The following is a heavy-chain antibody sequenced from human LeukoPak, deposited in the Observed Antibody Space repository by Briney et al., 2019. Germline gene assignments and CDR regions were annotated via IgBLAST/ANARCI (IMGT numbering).Heavy chain of an antibody. V-gene: IGHV3-66*04. J-gene: IGHJ6*02. CDR3: ARHYASGSYYNRNYYYHGMDV. Sequence: GGSLRLSCAASGFTVSSNYMSWVRQAPGQGLEWVSIIYSGGTTDYADSVKGRFTLSRDNSKNTLYLQMNSLRAEDTAAYYCARHYASGSYYNRNYYYHGMDVWGQGTTVTVSS. D-gene: IGHD3-10*01. CDR2: IYSGGTT. CDR1: GFTVSSNY.